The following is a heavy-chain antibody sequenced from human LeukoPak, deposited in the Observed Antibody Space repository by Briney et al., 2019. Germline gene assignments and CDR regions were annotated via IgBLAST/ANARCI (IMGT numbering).Heavy chain of an antibody. Sequence: ASVTVSCTASGGTFSSYAISWVRQAPGQGLEWMGGIIPIFGTANYAQKFQGRVTITADESTSTAYMELSSLRSEDTAVYYCARDQVYCSGGSCYSDAFDIWGQGTMVTVSS. CDR2: IIPIFGTA. D-gene: IGHD2-15*01. CDR3: ARDQVYCSGGSCYSDAFDI. J-gene: IGHJ3*02. CDR1: GGTFSSYA. V-gene: IGHV1-69*13.